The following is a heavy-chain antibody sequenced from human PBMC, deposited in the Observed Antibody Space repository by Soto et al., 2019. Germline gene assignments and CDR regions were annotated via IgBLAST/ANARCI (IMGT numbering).Heavy chain of an antibody. CDR2: VNHSGTT. D-gene: IGHD2-2*01. CDR3: ARGIGYCSSINCYSSRRLRFDS. V-gene: IGHV4-34*01. Sequence: QVQLQQWGAGLLKPSETLSLTCAVYGGSFSGYYWTWIRQSPEKGLEWIGEVNHSGTTYYNPSLETRVTISVHTPKIQFSLKMSSVTAADTAVYYCARGIGYCSSINCYSSRRLRFDSWGQGTLVTVSS. J-gene: IGHJ4*02. CDR1: GGSFSGYY.